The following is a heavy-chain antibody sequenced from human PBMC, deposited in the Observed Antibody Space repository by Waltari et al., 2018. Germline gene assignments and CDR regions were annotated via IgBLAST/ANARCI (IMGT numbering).Heavy chain of an antibody. CDR2: FDPEDGET. V-gene: IGHV1-24*01. CDR3: ATELIAVAGTGAAFDI. J-gene: IGHJ3*02. D-gene: IGHD6-19*01. CDR1: GYTLTELS. Sequence: QVQLVQSGAEVKKPGASVKVSCKVSGYTLTELSMHWVRQAPGKGLEWMGGFDPEDGETIYAQKFQGRVTMTEDTSTDTAYMELSSVTAADTAVYYCATELIAVAGTGAAFDIWGQGTMVTVSS.